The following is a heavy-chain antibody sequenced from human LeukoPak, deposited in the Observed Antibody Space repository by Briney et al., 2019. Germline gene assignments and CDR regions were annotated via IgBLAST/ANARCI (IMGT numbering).Heavy chain of an antibody. D-gene: IGHD1-1*01. J-gene: IGHJ6*03. CDR3: ARGPPLDYYYYFIDV. CDR2: IIPIFGTA. CDR1: GGTFSSYA. V-gene: IGHV1-69*05. Sequence: SVKVSCKVSGGTFSSYAISWVRQAPGQGLEWMGGIIPIFGTANYAQKFQGRVTITTDESTSTAYMELSSLRSEDTAVYYCARGPPLDYYYYFIDVWGKGATVTVS.